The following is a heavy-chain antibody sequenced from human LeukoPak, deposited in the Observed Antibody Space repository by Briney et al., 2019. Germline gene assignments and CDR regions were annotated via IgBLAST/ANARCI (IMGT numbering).Heavy chain of an antibody. CDR3: VKNGVYSSGWYGGYFDY. CDR2: ISSNGGST. CDR1: GFTFSSCA. J-gene: IGHJ4*02. D-gene: IGHD6-19*01. Sequence: GGCLRLSCSASGFTFSSCAMHWVRQAPGKGLEYVSVISSNGGSTYYADSVKGRFTISRDNSKNTVYLQMSSLRAEDTAIYYCVKNGVYSSGWYGGYFDYWGRGTLVTVSS. V-gene: IGHV3-64D*09.